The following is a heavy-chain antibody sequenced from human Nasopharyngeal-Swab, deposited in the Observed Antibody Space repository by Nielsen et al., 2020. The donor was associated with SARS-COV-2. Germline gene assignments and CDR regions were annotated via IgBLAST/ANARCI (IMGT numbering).Heavy chain of an antibody. Sequence: SETLSLTCAVYGGSLSGYYWSWIRQPPGKGLEWIGEINHSGSTNYNPSLKSRVTISVDTSKNQFSLKLSSVTAADTAVYYCARGSGITMVWFDPWGQGTLVTVSS. CDR1: GGSLSGYY. CDR3: ARGSGITMVWFDP. J-gene: IGHJ5*02. V-gene: IGHV4-34*01. CDR2: INHSGST. D-gene: IGHD3-10*01.